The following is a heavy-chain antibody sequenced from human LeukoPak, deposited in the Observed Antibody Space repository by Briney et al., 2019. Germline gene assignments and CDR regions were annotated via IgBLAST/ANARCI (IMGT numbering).Heavy chain of an antibody. CDR3: ARVRPGHYFDY. CDR2: IKEDGSED. V-gene: IGHV3-7*01. CDR1: GFTFSIYW. Sequence: GGSLRLSCTASGFTFSIYWMSWVRQAPGKGLEWVASIKEDGSEDHYVDSVKGLFTISRDNARTSVHVQMNSLRAEDTAVYFCARVRPGHYFDYWGQGALVTVSS. D-gene: IGHD6-6*01. J-gene: IGHJ4*02.